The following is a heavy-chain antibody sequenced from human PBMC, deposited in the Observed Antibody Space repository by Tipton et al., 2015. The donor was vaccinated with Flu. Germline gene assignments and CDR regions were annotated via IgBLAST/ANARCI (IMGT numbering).Heavy chain of an antibody. Sequence: SLRLSCAASGFTFSSYGMHWVRQAPGKGLEWVAVIWYDGSKKYYADSVKGRFTISRDNSKNTLYLQMNSLRAEDTAVYYCARDRQQQLDDAFDIWGQGTMVTVSS. J-gene: IGHJ3*02. CDR2: IWYDGSKK. D-gene: IGHD6-13*01. V-gene: IGHV3-33*08. CDR3: ARDRQQQLDDAFDI. CDR1: GFTFSSYG.